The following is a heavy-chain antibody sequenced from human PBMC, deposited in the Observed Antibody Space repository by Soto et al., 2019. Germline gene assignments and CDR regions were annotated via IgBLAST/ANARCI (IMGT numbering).Heavy chain of an antibody. V-gene: IGHV3-30*03. Sequence: QVQLVESGGGVVQPGKSLRLSCAASGFTFSSYAMHWARQAPGKGREWVTVISIRGGDEYYAESVRGRFTSSRDDSKNTLYLQMDSLRVEDTAVYYCARGTIVARQHLDYWGQGNLVTVSS. CDR1: GFTFSSYA. CDR3: ARGTIVARQHLDY. CDR2: ISIRGGDE. D-gene: IGHD6-6*01. J-gene: IGHJ4*02.